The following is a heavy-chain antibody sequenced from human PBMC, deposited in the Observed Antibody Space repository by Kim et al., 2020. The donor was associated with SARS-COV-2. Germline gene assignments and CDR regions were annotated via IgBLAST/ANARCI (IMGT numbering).Heavy chain of an antibody. V-gene: IGHV4-59*09. Sequence: SLKSRVTISVDTSKNQFSLKLSSVTAADTAVYYCARGVWYDSSGYYLDYWGQGTLVTVSS. J-gene: IGHJ4*02. D-gene: IGHD3-22*01. CDR3: ARGVWYDSSGYYLDY.